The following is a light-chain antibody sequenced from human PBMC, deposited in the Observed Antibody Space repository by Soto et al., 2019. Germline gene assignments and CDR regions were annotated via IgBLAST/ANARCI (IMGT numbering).Light chain of an antibody. CDR1: QSVSSN. J-gene: IGKJ1*01. CDR3: QQYNNRPPWT. V-gene: IGKV3-15*01. CDR2: GAS. Sequence: EIVMTQSPATLSVSPGERATLSCRASQSVSSNLAWYQQKPGQAPRLLIYGASTRATGIPARFSGSGSGTEFTLTISSRQSEDVGVCYCQQYNNRPPWTFGQGTKV.